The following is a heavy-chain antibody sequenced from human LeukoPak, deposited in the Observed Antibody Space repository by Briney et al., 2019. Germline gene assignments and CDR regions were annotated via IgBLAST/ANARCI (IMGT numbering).Heavy chain of an antibody. CDR3: ARDGRGSSSWYFDP. CDR1: GGSISSYY. CDR2: IYYSGST. Sequence: PSETLSLTCTVSGGSISSYYWSWIRQPPGKGLEWIGYIYYSGSTNYNPSLKSRVTISVDTSKNQFSLKLSSVTAADTAVYYCARDGRGSSSWYFDPWGQGTLVTVS. V-gene: IGHV4-59*01. D-gene: IGHD6-13*01. J-gene: IGHJ5*02.